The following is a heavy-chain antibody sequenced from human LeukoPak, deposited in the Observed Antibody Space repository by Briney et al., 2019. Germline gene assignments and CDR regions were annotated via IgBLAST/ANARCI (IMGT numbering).Heavy chain of an antibody. J-gene: IGHJ4*02. CDR2: IYYSGST. CDR3: ARQEGRITMVRGVSGPFDY. D-gene: IGHD3-10*01. Sequence: SETPSLTCTVSGGSISSSSYYWGWIRQPPGKGLEWIGSIYYSGSTYYNPSLKSRVTITVDTSKNQFSLKLSSVTAADTAVYYCARQEGRITMVRGVSGPFDYWGQGTLVTVSS. V-gene: IGHV4-39*01. CDR1: GGSISSSSYY.